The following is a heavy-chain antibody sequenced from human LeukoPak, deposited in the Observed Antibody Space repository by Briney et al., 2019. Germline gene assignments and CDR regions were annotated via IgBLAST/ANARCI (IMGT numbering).Heavy chain of an antibody. CDR2: INWNGGSI. V-gene: IGHV3-20*04. J-gene: IGHJ1*01. CDR1: GFIFDDYG. CDR3: GRGGTYYGEYFQH. Sequence: GGSLRLSCAASGFIFDDYGMIWVRQRSGKGLEWVSTINWNGGSIAYADSVKGRFSISRDNAKNSLYLQMNSLRAEDTALYYCGRGGTYYGEYFQHWGQGALVTVFS. D-gene: IGHD3-10*01.